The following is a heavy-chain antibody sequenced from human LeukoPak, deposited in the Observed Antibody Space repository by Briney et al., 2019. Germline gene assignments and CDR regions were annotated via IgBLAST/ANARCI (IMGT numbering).Heavy chain of an antibody. J-gene: IGHJ3*01. D-gene: IGHD1-26*01. CDR2: IIPIFGTA. CDR1: GGTFSSYA. CDR3: ASSGIVGATHSDAFDL. V-gene: IGHV1-69*13. Sequence: ASVKVSCKASGGTFSSYAISWVRQAPGQGLEWMGGIIPIFGTANYAQKFQGRVTITADESTSTAYMELSSLRSEDTAVYYCASSGIVGATHSDAFDLWGQGTMVTVSS.